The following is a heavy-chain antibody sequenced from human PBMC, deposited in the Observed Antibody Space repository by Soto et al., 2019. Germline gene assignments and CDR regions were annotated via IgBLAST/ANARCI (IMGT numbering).Heavy chain of an antibody. V-gene: IGHV4-61*08. D-gene: IGHD1-26*01. CDR2: IYHSGNT. CDR3: ARLGIGWEFPFDY. CDR1: GGSVSNDAYY. J-gene: IGHJ4*02. Sequence: QVQLQESGPGLVKPSETLSLTCIVSGGSVSNDAYYWSWIRQPPGKGLEWIGYIYHSGNTYYNPYLKSRVTISADTFANQFSLKVSSVTAADTAVYYCARLGIGWEFPFDYWGQGTLVNVSS.